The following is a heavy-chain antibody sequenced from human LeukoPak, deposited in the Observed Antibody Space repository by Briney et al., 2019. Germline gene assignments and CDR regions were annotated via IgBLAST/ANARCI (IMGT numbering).Heavy chain of an antibody. CDR2: INHDATRT. J-gene: IGHJ6*02. CDR3: ASDGAYAMAV. Sequence: GGSLRLSCAASGSAFSRSWIHWVRQAPGKGLVWVPHINHDATRTTYADSVRGRFTISRDNAKNTVSLQMNSLRAEDTAVYYCASDGAYAMAVWGQGTTVTVSS. CDR1: GSAFSRSW. D-gene: IGHD1-26*01. V-gene: IGHV3-74*01.